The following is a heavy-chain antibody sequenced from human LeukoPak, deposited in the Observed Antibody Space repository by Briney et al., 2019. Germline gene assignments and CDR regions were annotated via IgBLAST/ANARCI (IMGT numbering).Heavy chain of an antibody. Sequence: PSETLSLTCAVYGGSFSGYYWSWIRQPPGKGLEWIGEINHSGSTNYNPFLKSRVTISVDPSKNQFSLKLSSVTAADTAVYYCARISHDFWSGYLYGMDVWGQGTTVTVSS. V-gene: IGHV4-34*01. CDR2: INHSGST. J-gene: IGHJ6*02. CDR1: GGSFSGYY. CDR3: ARISHDFWSGYLYGMDV. D-gene: IGHD3-3*01.